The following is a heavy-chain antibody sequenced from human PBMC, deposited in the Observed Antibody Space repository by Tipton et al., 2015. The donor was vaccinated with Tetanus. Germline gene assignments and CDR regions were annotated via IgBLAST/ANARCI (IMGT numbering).Heavy chain of an antibody. CDR2: IYYSGST. J-gene: IGHJ4*02. CDR1: GGSISSGGYY. D-gene: IGHD3-9*01. CDR3: ARGYNGYDILTAYPHYFDS. V-gene: IGHV4-61*08. Sequence: TLSLTCSVSGGSISSGGYYWSWIRQYPGKGLEWIGYIYYSGSTNYNSSLKSRVTISVDTSKNQFSLKLSSVTAADTAVYYCARGYNGYDILTAYPHYFDSWGQGTLVTASS.